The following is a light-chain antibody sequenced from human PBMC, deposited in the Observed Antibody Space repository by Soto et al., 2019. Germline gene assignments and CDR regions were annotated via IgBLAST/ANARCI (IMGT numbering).Light chain of an antibody. CDR3: QQYGYSCWT. CDR1: QSVDSKY. V-gene: IGKV3-20*01. J-gene: IGKJ1*01. Sequence: EIVLTQSPGTLSLSPGERATLSCRASQSVDSKYLAWYQQKPGQAPRILIFAASSRATGIPDRFSGSGSGTDFTLTISRLEPGDFAVYYCQQYGYSCWTFGQGTKVEIK. CDR2: AAS.